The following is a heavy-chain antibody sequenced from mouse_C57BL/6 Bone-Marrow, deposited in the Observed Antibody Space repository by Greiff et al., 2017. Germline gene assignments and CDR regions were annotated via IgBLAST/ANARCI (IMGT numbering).Heavy chain of an antibody. CDR2: FTMYSDAT. J-gene: IGHJ3*01. Sequence: LKESGAELVRPGSSVKLSCKDSYFAFMASAMHWVKQRPGHGVEWIGSFTMYSDATEYSENFKGKATLTANTSSGTAYMELSSLTSEDSAVYYCARTPYYYGTPWFAYWGQGTLVTVSA. CDR3: ARTPYYYGTPWFAY. CDR1: YFAFMASA. V-gene: IGHV1-49*01. D-gene: IGHD1-1*01.